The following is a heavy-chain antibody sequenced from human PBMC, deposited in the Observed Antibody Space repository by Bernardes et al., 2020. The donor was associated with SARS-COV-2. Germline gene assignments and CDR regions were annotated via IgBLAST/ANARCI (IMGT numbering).Heavy chain of an antibody. CDR3: ASDSVTVVTTTERFDY. CDR1: GGSISSDY. Sequence: SETLSLTCTVSGGSISSDYWSWIRQPAGKGLEWIGRIYTTGTTNYNPSLKSRVTMSVDTSKNQFSLKVTSETTADTAVYYCASDSVTVVTTTERFDYWGQGTLVTVSS. D-gene: IGHD4-17*01. V-gene: IGHV4-4*07. CDR2: IYTTGTT. J-gene: IGHJ4*02.